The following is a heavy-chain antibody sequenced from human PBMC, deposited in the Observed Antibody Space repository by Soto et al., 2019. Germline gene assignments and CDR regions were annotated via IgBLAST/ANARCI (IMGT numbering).Heavy chain of an antibody. D-gene: IGHD2-15*01. V-gene: IGHV3-23*01. J-gene: IGHJ5*02. CDR2: ISGSGRTT. CDR1: GFTFSRYP. Sequence: GGSLRLSCAASGFTFSRYPMTWVRQAPGKGLEWVSDISGSGRTTEYADPVKGRFTISRDNSKNTLYLEMNSLRVDDTAVYYCVRHNGRVVAATENYFDPWGQGALVTVSS. CDR3: VRHNGRVVAATENYFDP.